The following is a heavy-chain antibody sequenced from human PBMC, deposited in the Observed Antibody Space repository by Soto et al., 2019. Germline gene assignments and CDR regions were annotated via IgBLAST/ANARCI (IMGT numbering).Heavy chain of an antibody. Sequence: SETLSLTCTVSGGSIISYYWSWSRQPPGKGLEWIGYIYYSGSTNYNPSLKSRVTISVDTSKNQFSLKLSAVTAADTAVYYCARVTTVFGVVITFDYWGQGTLVTVS. D-gene: IGHD3-3*01. CDR1: GGSIISYY. J-gene: IGHJ4*02. CDR3: ARVTTVFGVVITFDY. CDR2: IYYSGST. V-gene: IGHV4-59*12.